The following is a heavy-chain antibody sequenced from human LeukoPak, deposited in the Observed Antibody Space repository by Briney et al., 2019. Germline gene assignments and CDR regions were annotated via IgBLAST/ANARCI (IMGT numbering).Heavy chain of an antibody. CDR1: GGSISSYY. J-gene: IGHJ5*02. D-gene: IGHD4-17*01. CDR3: AREVYGDYVNWFDP. V-gene: IGHV4-59*01. CDR2: IYYSGST. Sequence: SETLSLTCTVSGGSISSYYWRWIRQPPGKGLEWIGYIYYSGSTNYNPSLKSRVTISVDTSKNQFSLKLSSVTAADTAVYYCAREVYGDYVNWFDPWGQGTLVTVSS.